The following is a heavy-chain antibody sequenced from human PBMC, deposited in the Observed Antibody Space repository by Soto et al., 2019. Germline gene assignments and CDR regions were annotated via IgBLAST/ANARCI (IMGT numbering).Heavy chain of an antibody. V-gene: IGHV1-18*01. Sequence: ASVKDSCKASGYTFTSYGISWVRQAPGQGLEWMGWISAYNGNTNYAQKLQGRVTMTTDTSTSTAYMELRSLRSDDTAVYYCARDPVAAGTQDFDYXGQGTLVTVSS. CDR1: GYTFTSYG. J-gene: IGHJ4*02. D-gene: IGHD6-13*01. CDR3: ARDPVAAGTQDFDY. CDR2: ISAYNGNT.